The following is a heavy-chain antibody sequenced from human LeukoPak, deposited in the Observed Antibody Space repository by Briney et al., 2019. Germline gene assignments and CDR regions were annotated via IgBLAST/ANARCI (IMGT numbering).Heavy chain of an antibody. CDR3: ARMAGRTLDH. CDR1: GGSISTIGYS. V-gene: IGHV4-30-2*01. J-gene: IGHJ4*02. D-gene: IGHD1-7*01. CDR2: IFPTGST. Sequence: SQTLSLTCAVSGGSISTIGYSWSWIRRPPGKGLEWIGYIFPTGSTSYSPSLKSRVTISLDRSKNLFSMTLNSVTATDTAVYYYARMAGRTLDHWGQGTLVTVSS.